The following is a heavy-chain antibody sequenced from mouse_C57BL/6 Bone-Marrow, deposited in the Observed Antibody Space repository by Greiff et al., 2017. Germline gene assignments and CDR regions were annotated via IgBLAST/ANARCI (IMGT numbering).Heavy chain of an antibody. CDR2: IYPRDGST. Sequence: QVQLQQSDAELVKPGASVKISCKVSGYTFTDHTMHWMKQRPEQGLEWIGYIYPRDGSTKYNEKFKGKATLTADKSSSTAYMQLNSLTSEDAAVYFCARHLIYYDYDGGFAYWGQGTLVTVSA. CDR3: ARHLIYYDYDGGFAY. J-gene: IGHJ3*01. V-gene: IGHV1-78*01. CDR1: GYTFTDHT. D-gene: IGHD2-4*01.